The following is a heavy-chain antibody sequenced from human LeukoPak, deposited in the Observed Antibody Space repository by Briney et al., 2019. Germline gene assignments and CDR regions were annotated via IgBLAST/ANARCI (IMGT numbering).Heavy chain of an antibody. CDR1: GGSFSGYY. Sequence: PSETLSLTCAVYGGSFSGYYWSWIRQPPGKGLEWIGYIYYSGSTNYNPSLKSRVTISVDTSKNQFSLKLSSVTAADTAVYYCAREYSGSYNAFDIWGQGTMVTVSS. CDR2: IYYSGST. D-gene: IGHD1-26*01. CDR3: AREYSGSYNAFDI. J-gene: IGHJ3*02. V-gene: IGHV4-59*01.